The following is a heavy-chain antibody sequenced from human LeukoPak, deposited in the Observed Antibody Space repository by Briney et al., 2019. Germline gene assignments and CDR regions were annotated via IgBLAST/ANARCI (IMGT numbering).Heavy chain of an antibody. D-gene: IGHD6-19*01. CDR3: ARGQYSSGWYNYYYMDV. Sequence: NTSETLSLTCTVSGGSISSYYWSWIRQPAGKGLEWIGCIYTSGSTNYNPSLKSRVTMSVDTSKNQFSLKLSSVTAADTAVYYCARGQYSSGWYNYYYMDVWGKGTTVTVSS. CDR1: GGSISSYY. J-gene: IGHJ6*03. V-gene: IGHV4-4*07. CDR2: IYTSGST.